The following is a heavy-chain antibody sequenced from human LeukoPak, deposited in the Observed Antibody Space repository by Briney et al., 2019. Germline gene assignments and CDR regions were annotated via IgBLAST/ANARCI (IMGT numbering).Heavy chain of an antibody. CDR2: ISGSGDNI. D-gene: IGHD5-24*01. Sequence: PGGSLRLSCAASGFTFRNFGMTWVRQAPGKGLEWVSVISGSGDNIYYADSVKGRFTISRDDAKNSLFLQMNSLRAEDTAVYYCAINHRDGYSELGYWGQGTLVTVSS. J-gene: IGHJ4*02. V-gene: IGHV3-21*01. CDR3: AINHRDGYSELGY. CDR1: GFTFRNFG.